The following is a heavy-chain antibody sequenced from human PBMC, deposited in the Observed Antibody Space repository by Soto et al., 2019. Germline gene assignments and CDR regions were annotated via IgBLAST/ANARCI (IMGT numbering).Heavy chain of an antibody. V-gene: IGHV4-59*01. CDR2: IYYSGST. J-gene: IGHJ6*03. Sequence: TSETLSLTCTVSGGSISSYYWSWIRQPPGKGLEWIGYIYYSGSTNYNPSLKSRVTISVDTSKNQFSLKLSSVTAADTAVYYCASSLPHSYFYMDVWGKGTTVTV. CDR1: GGSISSYY. CDR3: ASSLPHSYFYMDV. D-gene: IGHD2-21*02.